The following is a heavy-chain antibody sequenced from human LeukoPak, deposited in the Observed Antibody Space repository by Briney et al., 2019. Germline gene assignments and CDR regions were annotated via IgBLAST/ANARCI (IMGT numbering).Heavy chain of an antibody. J-gene: IGHJ6*02. CDR3: ARDFV. V-gene: IGHV3-66*01. Sequence: GGSLRLSCAASGFTVITNYMSWVRQAPGKGLEWVSVIYSDGTTHYADSVKGRFTISRDNSKNTLYLQMNSLRAEDTAVYYCARDFVWGQGTTVTVSS. CDR1: GFTVITNY. CDR2: IYSDGTT.